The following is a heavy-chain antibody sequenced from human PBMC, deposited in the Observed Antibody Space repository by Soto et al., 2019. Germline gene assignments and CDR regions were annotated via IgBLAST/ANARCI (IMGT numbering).Heavy chain of an antibody. J-gene: IGHJ3*02. Sequence: QVQLVQSGAEVKKPGASVKVSCKASGYTFNSYFIHWVRQAPGQGLEWMGVFDPSGVATNSAQKFQGRLTMTRDTSTSTVYMDLTSLGSDDTALYYCARVSRGAFDIWGQGTLVTVSS. CDR3: ARVSRGAFDI. CDR1: GYTFNSYF. V-gene: IGHV1-46*02. CDR2: FDPSGVAT.